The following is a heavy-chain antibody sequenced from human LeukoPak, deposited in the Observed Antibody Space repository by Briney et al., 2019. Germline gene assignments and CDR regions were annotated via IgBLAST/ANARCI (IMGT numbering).Heavy chain of an antibody. D-gene: IGHD5-18*01. V-gene: IGHV4-39*01. Sequence: SETLSLTCTVSGGSISSGSYYWGWIRQPPGKGLEWIGSIYYSGSTYYNPSLKSRVTISVDTSKYQFSLKLSSVTAADTAVYYCAAPSLESVGDTAMVYFDYWGQGTLVTVSS. CDR3: AAPSLESVGDTAMVYFDY. CDR2: IYYSGST. CDR1: GGSISSGSYY. J-gene: IGHJ4*02.